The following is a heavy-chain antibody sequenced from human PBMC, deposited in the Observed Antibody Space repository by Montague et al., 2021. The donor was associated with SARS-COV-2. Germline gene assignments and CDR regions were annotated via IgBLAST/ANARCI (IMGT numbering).Heavy chain of an antibody. CDR3: VRHPHYDGLNGPPDF. Sequence: SETLSLTCTVSGVSVTDYYWSWIRQPPGKGLEWVGDVLYNKGTNFNPSLKSRVAISVDTSKNQFSLRLTSVTAADTAVYYCVRHPHYDGLNGPPDFWGQGTLVTVPS. V-gene: IGHV4-59*08. CDR1: GVSVTDYY. D-gene: IGHD3-9*01. J-gene: IGHJ4*02. CDR2: VLYNKGT.